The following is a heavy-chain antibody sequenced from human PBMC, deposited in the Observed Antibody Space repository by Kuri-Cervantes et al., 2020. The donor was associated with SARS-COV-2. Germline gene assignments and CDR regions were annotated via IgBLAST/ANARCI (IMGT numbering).Heavy chain of an antibody. J-gene: IGHJ4*02. CDR3: TGSPQGTYYYDSSGYYPGVY. V-gene: IGHV3-49*04. CDR2: IRSKAYGGTT. Sequence: GESLKISCTASGFTFGDYAMSWVRQAPGKGLEWVGFIRSKAYGGTTEYAASVKGRFTISRDDSKSIAYLQMNSLKTEDTAVYYCTGSPQGTYYYDSSGYYPGVYWGQGTLVTVSS. CDR1: GFTFGDYA. D-gene: IGHD3-22*01.